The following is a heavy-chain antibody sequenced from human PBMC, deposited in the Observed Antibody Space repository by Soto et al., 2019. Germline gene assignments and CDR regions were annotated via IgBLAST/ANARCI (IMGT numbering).Heavy chain of an antibody. CDR2: ISYDGTNK. V-gene: IGHV3-30-3*01. CDR1: GFTFSSYA. CDR3: ARAGCDGGSCYTLVGLRYGMDV. Sequence: QVQLVEAGGGVVQPGRSLRLSCAASGFTFSSYAMYWDRQAPGKGLEWVAVISYDGTNKYYADSVKGRFTISRDNSKNTLYLQMNSLRAEDTAVYYCARAGCDGGSCYTLVGLRYGMDVWGQGTTVTVSS. D-gene: IGHD2-15*01. J-gene: IGHJ6*02.